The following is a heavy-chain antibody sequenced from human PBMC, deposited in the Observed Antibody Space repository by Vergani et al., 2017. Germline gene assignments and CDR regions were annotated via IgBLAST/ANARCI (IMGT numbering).Heavy chain of an antibody. J-gene: IGHJ4*02. V-gene: IGHV3-30-3*01. CDR1: GFTFSSYA. CDR3: ARVRDGLDY. Sequence: QVQLVESGGGVVQPGRSLRLSCAASGFTFSSYAMHWVRQAPGKGLEWVAVISYDGSNKYYADSVKGRFTISRDNSKNTLYLQMNSLRAEDTAVYYCARVRDGLDYWGQGTLVTVSS. CDR2: ISYDGSNK. D-gene: IGHD5-24*01.